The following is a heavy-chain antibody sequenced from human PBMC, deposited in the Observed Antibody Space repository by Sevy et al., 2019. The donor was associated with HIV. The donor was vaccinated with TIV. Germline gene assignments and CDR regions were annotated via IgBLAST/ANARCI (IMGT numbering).Heavy chain of an antibody. CDR1: GFTLSSYR. J-gene: IGHJ4*02. V-gene: IGHV3-30*04. CDR2: ISYDGSNK. CDR3: GRDREMGNYYDSSGSIDY. Sequence: GGSLRLSCAASGFTLSSYRMHWVRQAPGKGLEWVAVISYDGSNKYYADSVKGRLTISRDNSKNTLYVQMNSLRAEDTAVFYCGRDREMGNYYDSSGSIDYWGQGSLVTVSS. D-gene: IGHD3-22*01.